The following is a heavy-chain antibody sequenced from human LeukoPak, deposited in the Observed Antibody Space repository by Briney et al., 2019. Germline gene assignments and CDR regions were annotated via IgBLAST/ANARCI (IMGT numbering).Heavy chain of an antibody. J-gene: IGHJ4*02. CDR1: GFTFSSYG. Sequence: QPGRSLRLSCAASGFTFSSYGMHWVRQAPGKGLEWVAVISYDGSNKCYADSVKGRFTISRDNSKNTLYLQMNSLRAEDTAVYYCAKDGPRISYYGDSDPGYFDYWGQGTLVTVSS. CDR3: AKDGPRISYYGDSDPGYFDY. D-gene: IGHD4-17*01. V-gene: IGHV3-30*18. CDR2: ISYDGSNK.